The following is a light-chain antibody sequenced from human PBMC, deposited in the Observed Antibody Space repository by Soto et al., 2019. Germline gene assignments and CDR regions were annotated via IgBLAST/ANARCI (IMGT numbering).Light chain of an antibody. CDR1: QSISSW. V-gene: IGKV1-5*01. CDR3: QQYENYWT. Sequence: DIPMTQSPSTLSATAGDRVTITCRASQSISSWLAWYQHKPGKAPKLLIYDASNLDGGVPSRFSGSGSGTEFSLTISNLQPDDCATYYCQQYENYWTFGQGTRVEIK. J-gene: IGKJ1*01. CDR2: DAS.